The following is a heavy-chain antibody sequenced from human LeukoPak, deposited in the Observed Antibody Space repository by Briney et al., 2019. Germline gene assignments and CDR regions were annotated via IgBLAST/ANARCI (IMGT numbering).Heavy chain of an antibody. CDR1: GYTFSTYD. J-gene: IGHJ4*02. CDR2: INPSVGGT. CDR3: ASRLITARADY. D-gene: IGHD3-16*01. Sequence: ASVKVSCKASGYTFSTYDIHWVRQAPGQGLEWMAIINPSVGGTSFAPQFQGRVTMTRDTSTSTVYMELSSLISEDTAVYYCASRLITARADYWGQGTLVTVAS. V-gene: IGHV1-46*01.